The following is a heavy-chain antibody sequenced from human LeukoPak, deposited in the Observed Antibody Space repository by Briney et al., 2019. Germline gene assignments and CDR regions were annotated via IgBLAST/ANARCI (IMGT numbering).Heavy chain of an antibody. D-gene: IGHD6-13*01. V-gene: IGHV4-34*01. Sequence: SETLSLTCAVHGGSFSGYYWSWIRQPPGKGLEWIGEINHSGSTNYNPSLKSRVTISVDTSKNQFSLKLRSVTAADTAVYYCARGGRQQQLVLSFVDYWGQGTLVTVSS. CDR2: INHSGST. J-gene: IGHJ4*02. CDR1: GGSFSGYY. CDR3: ARGGRQQQLVLSFVDY.